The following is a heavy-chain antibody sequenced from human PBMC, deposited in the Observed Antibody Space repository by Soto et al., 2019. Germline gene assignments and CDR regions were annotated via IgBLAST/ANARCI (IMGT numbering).Heavy chain of an antibody. V-gene: IGHV1-18*03. CDR1: GYAFTNYA. Sequence: QVQMVQSGPEVKKPGASVQVSCKASGYAFTNYAVTWVRQAPGRGLEWMGWIRPYNDNSYSAQKFQGRVTMTTETSSTTACLELRRLTSDDMAVYYCSREGGNSGTSDYWGQGTPVSVSS. CDR3: SREGGNSGTSDY. CDR2: IRPYNDNS. J-gene: IGHJ4*02. D-gene: IGHD1-26*01.